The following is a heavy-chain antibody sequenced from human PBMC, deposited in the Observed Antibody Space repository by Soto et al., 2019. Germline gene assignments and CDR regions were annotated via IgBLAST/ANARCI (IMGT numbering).Heavy chain of an antibody. V-gene: IGHV3-23*01. CDR1: GFTFSSYA. J-gene: IGHJ4*02. D-gene: IGHD6-19*01. CDR2: ISGSGGST. Sequence: GGSLRLSCAASGFTFSSYAMSWVRQAPGRGLEWVSAISGSGGSTYYADSVKGRFTISRDNSKNTLYLQMNSLRAEDTAVYYCAKRDSSGWYSHHFDYWGQGTLVTVSS. CDR3: AKRDSSGWYSHHFDY.